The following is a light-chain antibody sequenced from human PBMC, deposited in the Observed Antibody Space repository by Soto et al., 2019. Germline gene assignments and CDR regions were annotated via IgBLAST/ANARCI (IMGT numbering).Light chain of an antibody. CDR1: QCISSY. J-gene: IGKJ4*01. V-gene: IGKV1-8*01. CDR3: QQYYSYPLT. Sequence: AIRMTQSPSSFSASTGDRVTITCRSSQCISSYLAWYQQKPGKAPKLLIYAASTLQSGVPSRFSGSGSGTDFTLTISCLQSEDFATYYCQQYYSYPLTFGGGTKVEIK. CDR2: AAS.